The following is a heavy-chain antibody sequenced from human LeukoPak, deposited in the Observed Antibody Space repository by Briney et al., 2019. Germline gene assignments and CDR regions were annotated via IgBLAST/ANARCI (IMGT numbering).Heavy chain of an antibody. D-gene: IGHD6-13*01. J-gene: IGHJ6*02. CDR2: INSDGSST. Sequence: GGSLRLSCAASGFTFTNHWMHWVRQAPGKGLVWVSRINSDGSSTSFADSVKGRFTISRDNAKNTLYLQMNSLRAEDTAVYYCARAISHSNYGVDVWGQGTTVAVSS. V-gene: IGHV3-74*01. CDR3: ARAISHSNYGVDV. CDR1: GFTFTNHW.